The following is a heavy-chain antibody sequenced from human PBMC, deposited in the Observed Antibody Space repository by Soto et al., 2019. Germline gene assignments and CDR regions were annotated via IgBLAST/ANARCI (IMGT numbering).Heavy chain of an antibody. CDR1: GYTFTSYY. CDR2: INPSGGSP. D-gene: IGHD6-19*01. Sequence: QVQLVQSGAEVKKPGASVKVSCKASGYTFTSYYMHWVRQAPRQGLERMGIINPSGGSPSYAQKCQGRVTRTSDTSTITVDRELRSVRSEGTAVYYCARDGGRGVSCSSGWARTGWFGPWGQGTRVTVSS. CDR3: ARDGGRGVSCSSGWARTGWFGP. J-gene: IGHJ5*02. V-gene: IGHV1-46*01.